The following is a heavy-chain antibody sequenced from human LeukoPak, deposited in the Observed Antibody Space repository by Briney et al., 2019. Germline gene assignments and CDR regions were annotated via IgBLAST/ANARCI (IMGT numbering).Heavy chain of an antibody. J-gene: IGHJ4*02. D-gene: IGHD3-22*01. Sequence: RGESLKISCKGSGYSFTSYWIGWVRQMPGKGLEWMGIIYPGDSDTRYSPSFQGQVTISADKSISTAYLQLSSLKASDTAMYYCARLALTSYDSSGYYSYYFDYWGQGTLVTVSS. CDR2: IYPGDSDT. CDR3: ARLALTSYDSSGYYSYYFDY. CDR1: GYSFTSYW. V-gene: IGHV5-51*01.